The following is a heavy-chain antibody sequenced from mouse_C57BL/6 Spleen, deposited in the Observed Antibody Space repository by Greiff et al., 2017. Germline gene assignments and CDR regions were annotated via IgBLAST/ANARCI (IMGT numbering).Heavy chain of an antibody. D-gene: IGHD2-3*01. CDR1: GFSLTSYG. V-gene: IGHV2-2*01. J-gene: IGHJ1*03. CDR3: ARFHDGYYFDV. CDR2: IWSGGST. Sequence: VKLMESGPGLVQPSQSLSITCTVSGFSLTSYGVHWVRQSPGKGLEWLGVIWSGGSTDYNAAFISRLSISKDNSKSQVFFKMNSLQADDTAIYYCARFHDGYYFDVWGTGTTVTVSS.